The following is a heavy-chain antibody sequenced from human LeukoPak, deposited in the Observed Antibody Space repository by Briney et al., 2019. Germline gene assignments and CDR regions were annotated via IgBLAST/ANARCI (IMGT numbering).Heavy chain of an antibody. V-gene: IGHV4-4*07. Sequence: SETLSLTCTVSRGSTSTYYWSWIRQPAGKGLEWIGRIETSGNTNYKPSLKSRVTMSVDTSKNQFSLKLSSVTAADTAVYYCARVSSSWYQDWYFDLWGRGTLVTVSS. CDR3: ARVSSSWYQDWYFDL. CDR1: RGSTSTYY. D-gene: IGHD6-13*01. J-gene: IGHJ2*01. CDR2: IETSGNT.